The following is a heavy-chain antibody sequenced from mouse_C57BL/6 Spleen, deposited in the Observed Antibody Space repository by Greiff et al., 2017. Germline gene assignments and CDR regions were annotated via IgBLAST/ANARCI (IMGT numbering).Heavy chain of an antibody. CDR3: ARRGSGPYYFDY. V-gene: IGHV1-50*01. Sequence: QVQLKQSGAELVKPGASVKLSCKASGYTFTSYWMQWVKQRPGQGLEWIGEIDPSDSYTNYNQKFKGKATLTVDTSSSTAYMQLSSLTSEDSAVYYCARRGSGPYYFDYWGQGTTLTVSS. CDR1: GYTFTSYW. D-gene: IGHD1-3*01. J-gene: IGHJ2*01. CDR2: IDPSDSYT.